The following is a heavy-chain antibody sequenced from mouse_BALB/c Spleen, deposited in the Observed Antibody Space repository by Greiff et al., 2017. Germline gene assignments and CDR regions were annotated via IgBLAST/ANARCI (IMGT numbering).Heavy chain of an antibody. CDR2: IWAGGST. CDR3: ARGGGMAY. V-gene: IGHV2-9*02. CDR1: GFSLTSYG. Sequence: QVHVKQSGPGLVAPSQSLSITCTVSGFSLTSYGVHWVRQPPGKGLEWLGVIWAGGSTNYNSALMSRLSISKDNSKSQVFLKMNSLQTDDTAMYYCARGGGMAYWGQGTLVTVSA. J-gene: IGHJ3*01.